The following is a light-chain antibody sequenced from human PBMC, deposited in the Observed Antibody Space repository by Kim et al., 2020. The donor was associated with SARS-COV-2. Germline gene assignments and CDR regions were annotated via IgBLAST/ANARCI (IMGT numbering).Light chain of an antibody. CDR3: NSRDSSGKHLV. CDR1: SLRAYY. V-gene: IGLV3-19*01. CDR2: GKN. J-gene: IGLJ2*01. Sequence: ALGQTVRITCQGDSLRAYYASWYQQKPGQAPVLVIYGKNKRPSGSSDRISGSSSGDTASLTITGAQAEDEADYHCNSRDSSGKHLVFGGGTQLTVL.